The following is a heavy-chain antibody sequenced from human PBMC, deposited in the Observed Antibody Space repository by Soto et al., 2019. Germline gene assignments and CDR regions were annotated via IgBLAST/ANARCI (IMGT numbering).Heavy chain of an antibody. CDR3: AGYNWNYYFDP. CDR1: GGSVSNKTYY. V-gene: IGHV4-61*01. D-gene: IGHD1-7*01. J-gene: IGHJ5*02. Sequence: SETLSLTCPVSGGSVSNKTYYWSWIRQPPGKRLEWIGYVYHSGSTIYNPSLKSRVTISIDTSKSQFSLNLNSMTAADTAVYYCAGYNWNYYFDPWGQGTLVPVSS. CDR2: VYHSGST.